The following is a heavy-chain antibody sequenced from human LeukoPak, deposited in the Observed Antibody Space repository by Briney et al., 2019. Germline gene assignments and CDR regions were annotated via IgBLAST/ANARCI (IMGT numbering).Heavy chain of an antibody. CDR3: ARSRGISASPNWFDP. CDR1: GFTFSSYA. V-gene: IGHV3-64*01. J-gene: IGHJ5*02. D-gene: IGHD3-3*02. Sequence: GGSLRLSCAASGFTFSSYAMHWVRQAPGKGLDYVSGISSNGGTTYYANSVKGRFTISRDNSKNTLYLQMGSLRIEDMGVYYCARSRGISASPNWFDPWGQGTLVTVSS. CDR2: ISSNGGTT.